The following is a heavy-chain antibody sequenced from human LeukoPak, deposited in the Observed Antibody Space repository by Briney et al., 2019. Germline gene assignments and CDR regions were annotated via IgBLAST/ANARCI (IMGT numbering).Heavy chain of an antibody. J-gene: IGHJ3*02. D-gene: IGHD6-19*01. Sequence: GESLKISCKGSGYSFTSYWIGWVRQMPGKGLEWMGIIYPSDSDTRYSPSFQGQVTISADKSISTAYLQWSSLKASDTAMYYCAREKDSSGWYDLSAFDIWGQGTMVTVSS. CDR3: AREKDSSGWYDLSAFDI. CDR2: IYPSDSDT. V-gene: IGHV5-51*01. CDR1: GYSFTSYW.